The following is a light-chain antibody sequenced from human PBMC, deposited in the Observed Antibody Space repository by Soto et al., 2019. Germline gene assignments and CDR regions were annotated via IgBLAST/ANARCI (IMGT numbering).Light chain of an antibody. V-gene: IGKV3-20*01. CDR1: QSINSF. CDR2: GAS. Sequence: EIVLTQSPGTLSLSPGEGATLSCRASQSINSFLAWYQQRRGQAPRLLIHGASNRATGIPDRFSGSGSGTDFTLTISRLEREDFALYYCYQYGGSPRTFCQGTKVQVK. CDR3: YQYGGSPRT. J-gene: IGKJ1*01.